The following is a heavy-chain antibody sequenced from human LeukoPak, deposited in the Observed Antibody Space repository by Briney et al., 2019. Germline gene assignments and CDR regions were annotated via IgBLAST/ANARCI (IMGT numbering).Heavy chain of an antibody. CDR3: AKVGGSSSAGYYYYYYYMDV. D-gene: IGHD6-13*01. CDR1: GFTFSSYG. V-gene: IGHV3-30*12. J-gene: IGHJ6*03. Sequence: GGSLRLSCAASGFTFSSYGMHWVRQAPGKGLEWVAVISYDGSNKYYADSVKGRFTISRDNSKNTLYLQMNSLRAEDTAVYYCAKVGGSSSAGYYYYYYYMDVWGKGTTVTVSS. CDR2: ISYDGSNK.